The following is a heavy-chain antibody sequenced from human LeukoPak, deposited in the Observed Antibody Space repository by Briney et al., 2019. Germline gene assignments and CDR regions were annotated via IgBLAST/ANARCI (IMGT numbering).Heavy chain of an antibody. CDR1: GGSISSYY. J-gene: IGHJ4*02. D-gene: IGHD3-3*01. CDR2: IYTGGST. CDR3: ARLQRRTQYNFGSASYAFDL. V-gene: IGHV4-4*09. Sequence: PSETLSLTCTVSGGSISSYYCGWMRQPPGKALQWVAYIYTGGSTYYNPSLYRRLAVSVDTSKNQFSLRLTSVTATDTAMYYCARLQRRTQYNFGSASYAFDLWGQGSLVTVSS.